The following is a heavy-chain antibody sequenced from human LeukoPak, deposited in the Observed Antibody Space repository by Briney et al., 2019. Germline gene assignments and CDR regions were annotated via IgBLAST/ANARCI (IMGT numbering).Heavy chain of an antibody. CDR1: GGSISSGGYY. CDR3: ARDLGDCSSTSCYTPHSGMDV. V-gene: IGHV4-31*03. J-gene: IGHJ6*02. CDR2: IYYSGST. D-gene: IGHD2-2*02. Sequence: SQTLSLTCTVSGGSISSGGYYWSWIRQHQGKGLEWIGYIYYSGSTYYNPSLKSRVTISVDTSKNQFSLKLSSVTAADTAVYYCARDLGDCSSTSCYTPHSGMDVWGQGTTVTVSS.